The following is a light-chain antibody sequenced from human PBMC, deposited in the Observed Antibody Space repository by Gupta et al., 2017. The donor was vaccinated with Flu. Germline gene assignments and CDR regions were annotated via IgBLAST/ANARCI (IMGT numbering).Light chain of an antibody. V-gene: IGLV3-25*03. CDR1: ALPKQF. J-gene: IGLJ3*02. Sequence: SYXXTQPPXVSVSPXQTATITCSGDALPKQFAYWYQQKPGQAPVLVIYKDTERSSGVPDRFSGSTTGTTVTMTISGVQAEDEADYYCQSADVSGSFWVFGGGTKLSVI. CDR2: KDT. CDR3: QSADVSGSFWV.